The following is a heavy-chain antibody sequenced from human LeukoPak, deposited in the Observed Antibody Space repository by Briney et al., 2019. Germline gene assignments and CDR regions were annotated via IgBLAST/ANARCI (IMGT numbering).Heavy chain of an antibody. V-gene: IGHV4-4*09. CDR3: ARSNWGIDY. CDR1: GGSISSYY. D-gene: IGHD7-27*01. J-gene: IGHJ4*02. CDR2: IYTSGST. Sequence: SETLSLTCTVSGGSISSYYWSWIRQPPGKGLEWIGYIYTSGSTNYNPSLKSRFTISVDTSKNQFSLKLSSVTAADTAVYYCARSNWGIDYWGQGTLVTVSS.